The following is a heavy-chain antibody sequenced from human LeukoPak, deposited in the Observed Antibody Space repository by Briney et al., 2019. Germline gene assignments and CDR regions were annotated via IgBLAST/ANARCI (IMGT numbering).Heavy chain of an antibody. CDR1: GFTFSNYW. J-gene: IGHJ4*02. D-gene: IGHD4-17*01. Sequence: GGSLRLSCAASGFTFSNYWMSWVRQAPEKGLEWLANIKQDGSGKYYVDSVKGRFTISRDNAKNSLYLQMNSLRAEDTAVYYCARDLSSVTTWPHWGQGTLVTVSS. CDR2: IKQDGSGK. V-gene: IGHV3-7*01. CDR3: ARDLSSVTTWPH.